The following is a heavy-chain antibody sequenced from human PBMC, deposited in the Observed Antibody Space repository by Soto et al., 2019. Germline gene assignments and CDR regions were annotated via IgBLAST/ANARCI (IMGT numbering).Heavy chain of an antibody. Sequence: EVQLLESGGGLVQPGGSLRLSCAASGFTFSSYAMSWVRQAPGKGLEWVSAIRGSGSTTYYADSVKGRSTISRDNFKNTLYRQMNSLRVDDTAICYCAEDLGRPFDIVVVPAAMCWGQGTLVTVSS. V-gene: IGHV3-23*01. D-gene: IGHD2-2*01. CDR2: IRGSGSTT. J-gene: IGHJ4*02. CDR1: GFTFSSYA. CDR3: AEDLGRPFDIVVVPAAMC.